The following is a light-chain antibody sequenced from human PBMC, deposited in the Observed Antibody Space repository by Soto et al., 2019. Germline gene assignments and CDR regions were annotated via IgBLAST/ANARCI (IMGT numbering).Light chain of an antibody. CDR1: RSVSSSF. Sequence: EIVLTQSPGTLSLSPGGRATLSCRASRSVSSSFLAWYQQKPGQAPRLLIYGASSRATCIPDRFSGSGSGTDFTLTISRLEPEDFAVYYCQQYGSSPPLTFGGGTKVEIK. V-gene: IGKV3-20*01. CDR3: QQYGSSPPLT. CDR2: GAS. J-gene: IGKJ4*01.